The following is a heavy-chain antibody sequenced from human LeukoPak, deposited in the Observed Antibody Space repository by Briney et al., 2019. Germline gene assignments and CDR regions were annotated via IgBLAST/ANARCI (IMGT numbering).Heavy chain of an antibody. J-gene: IGHJ4*02. D-gene: IGHD2-21*02. CDR1: GFTLSDYW. CDR2: IKHDGSEK. V-gene: IGHV3-7*01. Sequence: GGSLRLSCAASGFTLSDYWMTWVRQAPGKGLEWVANIKHDGSEKYYVDSVKGRFTISRDISRNSLYLQMDSLRVEDTAMYYCARDKAAYCGGDCYSQGFDYWGQGTLVTVSS. CDR3: ARDKAAYCGGDCYSQGFDY.